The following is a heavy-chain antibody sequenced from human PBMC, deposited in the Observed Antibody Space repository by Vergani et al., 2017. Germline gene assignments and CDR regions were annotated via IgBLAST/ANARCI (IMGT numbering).Heavy chain of an antibody. V-gene: IGHV4-39*01. CDR3: ARRELLWGDDY. Sequence: QVQLQESGPGLVKPSETLSLTCTVSGGSISSSSYYWGWIRQPPGKGLEWIGSIYYSGSTYYNPSLKSRVTISVDTSKNQFSLKLSSVTAADTAVYYCARRELLWGDDYWGQGTLVTVSS. D-gene: IGHD1-26*01. CDR2: IYYSGST. J-gene: IGHJ4*02. CDR1: GGSISSSSYY.